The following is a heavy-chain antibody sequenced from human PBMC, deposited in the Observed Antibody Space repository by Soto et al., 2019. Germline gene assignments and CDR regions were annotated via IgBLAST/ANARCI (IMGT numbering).Heavy chain of an antibody. CDR1: GYTFTGHY. CDR3: ARDLSRQSWKWFDP. CDR2: IGPESGAT. D-gene: IGHD1-1*01. J-gene: IGHJ5*02. Sequence: ASVKVSCKASGYTFTGHYIHWVRQAPEQGPEWMGEIGPESGATRFAQKFQGRVTMTRDMSITTVYMELNNLSPDDTAVYYCARDLSRQSWKWFDPWGHGTRVTV. V-gene: IGHV1-2*02.